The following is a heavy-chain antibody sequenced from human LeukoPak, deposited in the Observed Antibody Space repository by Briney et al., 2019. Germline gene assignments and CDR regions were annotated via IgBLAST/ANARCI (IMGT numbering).Heavy chain of an antibody. J-gene: IGHJ3*02. V-gene: IGHV4-59*01. D-gene: IGHD3-10*01. CDR1: GGSFSGYY. Sequence: SETLSLTCAVYGGSFSGYYWSWIRQPPGKGLEWIGYIYYSGSTNYNPSLKSRVTISVDTSKNQFSLKLSSVTAADTAVYYCARVYGSGSYLPFDIWGQGTMVTVSS. CDR2: IYYSGST. CDR3: ARVYGSGSYLPFDI.